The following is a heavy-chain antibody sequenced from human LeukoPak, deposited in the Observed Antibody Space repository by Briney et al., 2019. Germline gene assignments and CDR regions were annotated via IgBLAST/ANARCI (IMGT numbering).Heavy chain of an antibody. V-gene: IGHV3-23*01. CDR3: NTDPYYYDSSASGLGDY. CDR1: GGSISGSGYY. CDR2: ISGSGGST. D-gene: IGHD3-22*01. Sequence: PSETLSLTCTVSGGSISGSGYYWGWIRQPPGKGLEWVSAISGSGGSTYYADSVKGRFTISRDNSENTLYLQMNSLKTEDTAVYYCNTDPYYYDSSASGLGDYWGQGTLVTVSS. J-gene: IGHJ4*02.